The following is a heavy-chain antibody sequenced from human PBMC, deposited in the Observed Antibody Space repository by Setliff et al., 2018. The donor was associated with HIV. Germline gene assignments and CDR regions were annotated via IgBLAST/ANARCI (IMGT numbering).Heavy chain of an antibody. J-gene: IGHJ4*02. CDR3: ARLRINDY. CDR2: INPDGTEK. Sequence: GGSLRLSCIASAFSFNNYYMTWVRQAPGKGLEWVANINPDGTEKNYADSVRGRFTISRDNSKNSVYLQMNGLRVEDTAVYYCARLRINDYWGQGTPVTVSS. V-gene: IGHV3-7*01. CDR1: AFSFNNYY.